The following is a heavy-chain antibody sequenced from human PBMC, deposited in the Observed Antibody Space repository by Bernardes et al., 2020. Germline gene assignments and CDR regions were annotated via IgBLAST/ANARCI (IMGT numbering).Heavy chain of an antibody. D-gene: IGHD1-26*01. CDR2: IYWGDEK. CDR1: GFSLSTSGVG. Sequence: SGPTLVKPTHTLTLTCSFSGFSLSTSGVGVGWIRQPPGKALEWLALIYWGDEKRYSPSLNSRLTITKDTSKSQVVLTMTNVDPVDSATYYCVYRQGVGATRGVYNWYDPWGQGNLVTVSS. CDR3: VYRQGVGATRGVYNWYDP. J-gene: IGHJ5*02. V-gene: IGHV2-5*02.